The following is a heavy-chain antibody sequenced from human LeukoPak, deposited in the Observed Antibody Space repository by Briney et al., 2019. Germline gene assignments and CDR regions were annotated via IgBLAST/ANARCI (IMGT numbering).Heavy chain of an antibody. V-gene: IGHV3-33*01. D-gene: IGHD3-22*01. CDR3: ARDPVDSSADDAFDI. CDR1: GFTFSSYG. CDR2: IWYDGSNK. Sequence: PGGSLRLSCAASGFTFSSYGMHWVRQAPGKGLEWVAVIWYDGSNKYYADSVKGRFTISRDNSKNTLYLQMNSLRAEDTAVYYCARDPVDSSADDAFDIWGQGTMVTVSS. J-gene: IGHJ3*02.